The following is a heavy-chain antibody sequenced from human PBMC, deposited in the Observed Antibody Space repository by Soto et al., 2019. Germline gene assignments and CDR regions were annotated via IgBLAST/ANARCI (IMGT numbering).Heavy chain of an antibody. D-gene: IGHD6-19*01. CDR1: GFTLSSSG. CDR3: AKDSAHLAVGDIAGGGSAFDA. Sequence: QIQLVQSGGGGVQPGRSLRLSCAASGFTLSSSGMHWVRQAPGKGLEWVAAISYDGRNKWYMDSLEGRFTVSRDNSESTVFLWVNTLRPEDTDIYFCAKDSAHLAVGDIAGGGSAFDAWGQGTMVTVSS. CDR2: ISYDGRNK. J-gene: IGHJ3*01. V-gene: IGHV3-30*05.